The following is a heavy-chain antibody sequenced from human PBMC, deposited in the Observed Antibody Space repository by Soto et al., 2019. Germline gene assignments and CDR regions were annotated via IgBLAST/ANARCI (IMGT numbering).Heavy chain of an antibody. CDR3: ARPNYYYYDMDV. V-gene: IGHV5-51*01. CDR2: IYPGDPDT. CDR1: GYSFSSYW. Sequence: PGESLKISCKGSGYSFSSYWIAWVRQMPGKGLEWMGTIYPGDPDTRYSPSFQGQVTISADKSISTAFLQWSSLKASDTAIYYCARPNYYYYDMDVWGQGTTVTVSS. J-gene: IGHJ6*02.